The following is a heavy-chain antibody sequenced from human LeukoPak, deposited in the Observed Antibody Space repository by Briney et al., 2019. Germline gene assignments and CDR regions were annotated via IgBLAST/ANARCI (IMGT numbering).Heavy chain of an antibody. V-gene: IGHV1-2*02. CDR1: AHSITGYY. CDR3: ARRLGLNGDPTKGYCSGGSCYEFDY. CDR2: VHPNGGER. Sequence: ASVRVSCKASAHSITGYYLHWVRQAPGQGLEWMGWVHPNGGERKYAQNFEGRVTMTRDTSIGTAYLEMNSLRSDDTAVYYCARRLGLNGDPTKGYCSGGSCYEFDYWGQGTLVTVSS. D-gene: IGHD2-15*01. J-gene: IGHJ4*02.